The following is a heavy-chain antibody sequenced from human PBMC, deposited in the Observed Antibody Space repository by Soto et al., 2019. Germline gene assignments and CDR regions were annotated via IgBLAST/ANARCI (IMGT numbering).Heavy chain of an antibody. CDR3: ARDPGISSGWYDFDY. J-gene: IGHJ4*02. CDR2: VKQDGSEI. D-gene: IGHD6-19*01. CDR1: GFTFSNHW. V-gene: IGHV3-7*05. Sequence: EVHLVESGGGLVQSGGSLRLSCAASGFTFSNHWMTWVRQAPGKGLEWVASVKQDGSEIYYGDSVKGRFTISRDNAKNSLFLQLNSLRAEDTAMYYCARDPGISSGWYDFDYWGQGTLVTVSS.